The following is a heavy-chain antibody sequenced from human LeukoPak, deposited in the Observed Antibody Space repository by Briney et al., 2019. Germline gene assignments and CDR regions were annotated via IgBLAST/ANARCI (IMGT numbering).Heavy chain of an antibody. J-gene: IGHJ3*02. CDR1: GFTFSSYA. CDR2: ISGSGGST. V-gene: IGHV3-23*01. D-gene: IGHD2-15*01. Sequence: GGSLRLSCAASGFTFSSYAMSWVRQAPGKGLEWVSAISGSGGSTYYADSVKGRSTISRDNSKNTLYLQMNSLRAEDTAVYYCYCSGGRPPAFDIWGQGTMVTVSS. CDR3: YCSGGRPPAFDI.